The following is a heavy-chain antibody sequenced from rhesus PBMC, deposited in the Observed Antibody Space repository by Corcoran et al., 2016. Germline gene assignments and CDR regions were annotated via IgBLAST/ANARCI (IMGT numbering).Heavy chain of an antibody. J-gene: IGHJ4*01. V-gene: IGHV4-147*01. CDR3: TRDFAY. CDR2: IDGGNGRT. CDR1: GASIRTNY. Sequence: QVQLQQSSPGLVKPSETLSLTCAVSGASIRTNYWSWIRPSPGKGLEWIGTIDGGNGRTRYNPSLKSRVTMSTDTSKNPFTLHLIFVTAADTAVYYCTRDFAYWGQGVLVTVSS.